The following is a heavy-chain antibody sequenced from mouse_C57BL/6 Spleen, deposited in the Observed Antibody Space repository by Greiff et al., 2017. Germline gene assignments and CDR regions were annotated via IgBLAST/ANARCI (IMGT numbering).Heavy chain of an antibody. CDR3: ARNYGSSYDYAMDY. CDR1: GYTFTSYW. Sequence: QVQLQQPGAELVRPGSSVKLSCKASGYTFTSYWMDWVKQRPGQGLEWIGNIYPSASETHYNQKFKDKATLTVDKSSSTANMQLSSLTSADSAVYYCARNYGSSYDYAMDYWGQGTSVTVSS. D-gene: IGHD1-1*01. V-gene: IGHV1-61*01. CDR2: IYPSASET. J-gene: IGHJ4*01.